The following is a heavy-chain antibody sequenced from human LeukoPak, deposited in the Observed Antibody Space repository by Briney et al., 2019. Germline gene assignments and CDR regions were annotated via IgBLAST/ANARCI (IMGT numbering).Heavy chain of an antibody. CDR2: IRVSHMTGSRSDI. V-gene: IGHV3-48*02. D-gene: IGHD2/OR15-2a*01. CDR3: ARDVSDHCNAETCYGVRLGP. CDR1: GFTFSSYS. J-gene: IGHJ5*02. Sequence: PGGSLRLSCAASGFTFSSYSMNWVRQAPGKGLEWIAYIRVSHMTGSRSDIYYADSVKGRFTISRDNAKSSLYLQMNSLRDEDTAVYYCARDVSDHCNAETCYGVRLGPWGRGTLVTVSS.